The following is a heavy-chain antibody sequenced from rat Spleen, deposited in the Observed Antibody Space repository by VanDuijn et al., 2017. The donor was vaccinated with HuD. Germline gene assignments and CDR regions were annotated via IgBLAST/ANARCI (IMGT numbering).Heavy chain of an antibody. CDR2: MRYDGDT. V-gene: IGHV2S30*01. CDR1: GFSLTSNS. D-gene: IGHD1-11*01. Sequence: QVQLKESGPGLVQPSQTLSLTCTVSGFSLTSNSVSWVRQPPGKGLEWMGRMRYDGDTYYNSALKSRLRISRDPSKSQVFLKLNMLQPEDTAIYYCTRVGGGPDYWGQGVMVTVSS. CDR3: TRVGGGPDY. J-gene: IGHJ2*01.